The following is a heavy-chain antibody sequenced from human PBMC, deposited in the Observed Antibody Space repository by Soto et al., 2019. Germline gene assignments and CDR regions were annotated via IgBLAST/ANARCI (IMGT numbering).Heavy chain of an antibody. CDR2: IFYTGST. D-gene: IGHD2-21*01. CDR3: AHFSDLEWFDP. J-gene: IGHJ5*02. V-gene: IGHV4-59*01. Sequence: SETLSLTCTVSGGSISRYFWSWIRQSPGKGLEWIGYIFYTGSTTYNPSLKSRVTISIDTSKNQFALKLSSLTAADTAVYYCAHFSDLEWFDPWGQGTLVTVSS. CDR1: GGSISRYF.